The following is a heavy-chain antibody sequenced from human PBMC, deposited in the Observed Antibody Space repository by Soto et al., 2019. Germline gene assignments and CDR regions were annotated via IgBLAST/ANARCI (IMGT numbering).Heavy chain of an antibody. CDR2: FYYSGST. V-gene: IGHV4-31*03. J-gene: IGHJ5*02. Sequence: QVQLQESGPGLVKPSQTLSLTCTVSGGSISTGGYYWNWTRQHPGKGLAWIGDFYYSGSTYYNRSLKSRVTITVNTAKNQFSLKTSSVTAADTGMYYWARSVFPWGQGTLVTVSS. CDR3: ARSVFP. CDR1: GGSISTGGYY.